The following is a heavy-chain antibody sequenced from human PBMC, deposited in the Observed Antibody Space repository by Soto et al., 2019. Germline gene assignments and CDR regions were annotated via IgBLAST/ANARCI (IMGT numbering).Heavy chain of an antibody. V-gene: IGHV1-46*02. CDR3: ARDGAPIEGRIGFFDN. CDR2: INPSRGLT. Sequence: ASVKVSCKASGYMFDNYYIHWVRQTPGQGLQWIGVINPSRGLTTYAQKFQGRVSMTRDTSTTTVFMEPTSLTSEDTAIYYCARDGAPIEGRIGFFDNWGPGTLVPVSS. D-gene: IGHD2-2*03. J-gene: IGHJ4*02. CDR1: GYMFDNYY.